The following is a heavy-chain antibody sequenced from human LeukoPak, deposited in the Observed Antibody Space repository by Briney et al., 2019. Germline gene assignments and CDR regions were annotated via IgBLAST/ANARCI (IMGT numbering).Heavy chain of an antibody. CDR1: GGTFSSYA. CDR3: ASGIMITFGGVIVTPYYYYGMDV. CDR2: IIPILGIA. V-gene: IGHV1-69*04. D-gene: IGHD3-16*02. Sequence: GASVKVSCKASGGTFSSYAISWVRQAPGQGLEWMGRIIPILGIANYAQKFQGRVTITADKYTSTAYMELSSLRAEDTAVYYCASGIMITFGGVIVTPYYYYGMDVWGQGTTVTVSS. J-gene: IGHJ6*02.